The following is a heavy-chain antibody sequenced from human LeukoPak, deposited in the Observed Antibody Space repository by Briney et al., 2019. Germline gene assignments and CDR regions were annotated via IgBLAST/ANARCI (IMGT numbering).Heavy chain of an antibody. D-gene: IGHD2-21*02. CDR3: ARGGGCTGGDCYSDWFDP. V-gene: IGHV4-59*12. CDR2: VYYSART. J-gene: IGHJ5*02. Sequence: SETLSLTCTVSAGHLSSYYWSWIRQPPGKGLEWIGYVYYSARTDYNPSLMSRVSISVDKLKSQFSLKLSSVTAADTGVYFCARGGGCTGGDCYSDWFDPWGPGILVTVSS. CDR1: AGHLSSYY.